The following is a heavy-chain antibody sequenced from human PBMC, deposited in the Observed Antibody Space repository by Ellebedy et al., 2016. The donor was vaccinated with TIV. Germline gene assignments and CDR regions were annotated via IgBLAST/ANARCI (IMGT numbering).Heavy chain of an antibody. CDR2: FDPEDGET. CDR1: GYTLTELS. Sequence: ASVKVSXXVSGYTLTELSMHWVRQAPGKGLEWMGGFDPEDGETIYAQKFQGRVTMTEDTSTDTAYMELSSLRSEDTAVYYCARGSYSYGSYYFDYWGQGTLVTVSS. J-gene: IGHJ4*02. V-gene: IGHV1-24*01. CDR3: ARGSYSYGSYYFDY. D-gene: IGHD5-18*01.